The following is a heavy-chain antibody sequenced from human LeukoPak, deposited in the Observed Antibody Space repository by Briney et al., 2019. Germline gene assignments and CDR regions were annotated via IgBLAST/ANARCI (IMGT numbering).Heavy chain of an antibody. V-gene: IGHV4-39*01. CDR3: ARVVAGTKDFQY. CDR2: VYYGGTT. CDR1: GGPISSPNHF. Sequence: SETPSLTCTVSGGPISSPNHFWGWVRQPPGKGLEWIGSVYYGGTTYSNPSLKSRVTMSADTSKSQFSLTLRSVTAADTAVYYCARVVAGTKDFQYWGQGTLVTVSS. J-gene: IGHJ1*01. D-gene: IGHD6-19*01.